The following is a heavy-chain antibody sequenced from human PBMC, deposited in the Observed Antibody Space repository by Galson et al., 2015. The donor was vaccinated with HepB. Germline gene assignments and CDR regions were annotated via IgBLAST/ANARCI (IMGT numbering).Heavy chain of an antibody. CDR3: AKRGGHSSSWPFDY. CDR1: GFTFSSYG. J-gene: IGHJ4*02. Sequence: SLRLSCAASGFTFSSYGMNWVRQAPGKGLEWVAFIRYDGSNKYYADSVKGRFTISRDNSKNTLYLQMNSLRAEDTAVYYCAKRGGHSSSWPFDYVCQGTLVTVSS. CDR2: IRYDGSNK. V-gene: IGHV3-30*02. D-gene: IGHD6-13*01.